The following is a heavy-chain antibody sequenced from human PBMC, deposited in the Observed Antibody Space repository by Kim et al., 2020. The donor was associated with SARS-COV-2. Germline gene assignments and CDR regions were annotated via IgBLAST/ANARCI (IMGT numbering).Heavy chain of an antibody. V-gene: IGHV1-2*02. CDR2: INPNSGGT. CDR1: GYTFTAFA. J-gene: IGHJ5*02. Sequence: ASVKVSCKTSGYTFTAFAMHWVRQAPGQGPEWMGWINPNSGGTNYAQKFRGRVTMTRDTSITTAYMELSSLTSDDTAIYYCARDSPEKNNWFDPWGQETL. CDR3: ARDSPEKNNWFDP.